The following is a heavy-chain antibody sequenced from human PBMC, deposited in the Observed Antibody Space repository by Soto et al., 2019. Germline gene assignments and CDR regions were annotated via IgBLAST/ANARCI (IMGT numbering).Heavy chain of an antibody. D-gene: IGHD5-18*01. CDR1: GYTFTGYY. V-gene: IGHV1-2*02. Sequence: GPSVKVSCKASGYTFTGYYMHWVRQSPVQGLEWMGWINPNSGGTNYAQKFQGRVTMTRDTSISTAYMELSRLRSDDTAVYYCARDLRNTAMAPDYXXYYGMDVWGQGTTVTVSS. CDR2: INPNSGGT. J-gene: IGHJ6*02. CDR3: ARDLRNTAMAPDYXXYYGMDV.